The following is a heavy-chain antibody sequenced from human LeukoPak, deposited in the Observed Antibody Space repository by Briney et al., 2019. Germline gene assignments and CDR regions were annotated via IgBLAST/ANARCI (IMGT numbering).Heavy chain of an antibody. Sequence: ASVEVSCKASGGTFSSYAISWVRQAPGQGLEWMGGIIPIFGTANYAQKFQGRVTITADKSTSTAYMELSSLRSEDTAVYYCARGGLWVTMVRGAPYGMDVWGKGTTVTVSS. J-gene: IGHJ6*04. V-gene: IGHV1-69*06. CDR3: ARGGLWVTMVRGAPYGMDV. CDR1: GGTFSSYA. D-gene: IGHD3-10*01. CDR2: IIPIFGTA.